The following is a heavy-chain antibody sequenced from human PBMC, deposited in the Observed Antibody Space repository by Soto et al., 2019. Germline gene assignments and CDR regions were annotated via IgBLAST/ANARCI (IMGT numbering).Heavy chain of an antibody. CDR2: TTGSGANK. J-gene: IGHJ1*01. V-gene: IGHV3-23*01. CDR1: GFTFKNYA. CDR3: AKDGDFGEDGPAEYFEH. D-gene: IGHD4-17*01. Sequence: EVNLLESGGGVVQPGESLRISCVVSGFTFKNYAMTWVRQAPGKGLEWVSGTTGSGANKHYADSVRGRFTISRDNSKKTLYLEMKSLRVEDTAVYYCAKDGDFGEDGPAEYFEHWGQGTLVTVSS.